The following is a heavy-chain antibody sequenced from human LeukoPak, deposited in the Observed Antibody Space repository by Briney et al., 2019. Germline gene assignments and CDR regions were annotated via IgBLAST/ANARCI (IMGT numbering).Heavy chain of an antibody. CDR2: INHSGST. CDR1: GGSFSDYY. D-gene: IGHD6-13*01. CDR3: ARGDGRQQLVLVY. V-gene: IGHV4-34*01. Sequence: PSETLSLTCAVYGGSFSDYYWSWIRQSPGKGLEWIGEINHSGSTNYSPSLKSRVTISVDTSKNQFSLKLSSVTAADTAVYYYARGDGRQQLVLVYWGQGTLVTVSS. J-gene: IGHJ4*02.